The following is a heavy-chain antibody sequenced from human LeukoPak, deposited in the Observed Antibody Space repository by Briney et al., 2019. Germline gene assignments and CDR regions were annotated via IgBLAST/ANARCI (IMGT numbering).Heavy chain of an antibody. J-gene: IGHJ6*03. D-gene: IGHD1-26*01. CDR1: GYTFTGYY. Sequence: ASVKVFCKASGYTFTGYYMHWVRQAPGQGREWMGWINPNSGGTNYAQKFQGRVTMTRDTSISTAYMELSRLRSDDTAVYYCASVVGAKTELIWGGYYYYMDVWGKGTTVTVSS. V-gene: IGHV1-2*02. CDR3: ASVVGAKTELIWGGYYYYMDV. CDR2: INPNSGGT.